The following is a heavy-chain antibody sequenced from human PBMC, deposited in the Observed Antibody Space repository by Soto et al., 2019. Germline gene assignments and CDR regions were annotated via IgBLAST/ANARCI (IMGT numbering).Heavy chain of an antibody. CDR1: GGTFSSYT. Sequence: QVQLVQSGAEVKKPGSSVKVSCKASGGTFSSYTISWVRQAPGQGLEWMGRIIPILGIANYAQKFQGRVTITADKSMSTAYMELSSLRSEDTAVYYCARDLHCSSTSCPYFDYWGQGTLVTVSS. V-gene: IGHV1-69*08. CDR2: IIPILGIA. J-gene: IGHJ4*02. CDR3: ARDLHCSSTSCPYFDY. D-gene: IGHD2-2*01.